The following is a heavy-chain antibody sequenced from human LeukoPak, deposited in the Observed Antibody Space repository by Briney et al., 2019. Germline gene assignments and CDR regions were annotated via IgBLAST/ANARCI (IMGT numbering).Heavy chain of an antibody. CDR2: IGGSGGGT. V-gene: IGHV3-23*01. Sequence: GGSLRLSCAASAFTFTSFAMTWVRLAPGKGLEWVSSIGGSGGGTFYADSVKGRFTISRDNSKNTLYMQMNSLRVDGTAVYYCAKGSSSGWSKFDYWGQGTLVTVSS. J-gene: IGHJ4*02. CDR3: AKGSSSGWSKFDY. CDR1: AFTFTSFA. D-gene: IGHD6-19*01.